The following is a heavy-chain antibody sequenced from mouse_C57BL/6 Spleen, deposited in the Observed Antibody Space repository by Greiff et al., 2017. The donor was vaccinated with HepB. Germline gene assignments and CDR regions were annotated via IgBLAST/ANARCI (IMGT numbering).Heavy chain of an antibody. CDR1: GYTFTSYW. J-gene: IGHJ2*01. D-gene: IGHD2-5*01. CDR2: IDPSDSET. CDR3: ARGGSNWYFDY. V-gene: IGHV1-52*01. Sequence: QVQLQQPGAELVRPGSSVKLSCKASGYTFTSYWMHWVKQRPIQGLEWIGNIDPSDSETHYNQKFKDKATLTVDKSSSTAYMQRSSLTSEDSAVYYCARGGSNWYFDYWGQGTTLTVSS.